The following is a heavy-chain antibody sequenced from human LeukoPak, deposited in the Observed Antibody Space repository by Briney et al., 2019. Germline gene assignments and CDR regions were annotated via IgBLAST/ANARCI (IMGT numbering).Heavy chain of an antibody. CDR3: ARLSSSWYYFDY. CDR1: GASVNVYY. Sequence: SETLSLTCTVSGASVNVYYWSWVRQPPGKGLEWIGYINHSGRNNSNPSLKSRVTMSIDTPKHQFSLKLHSVTAADTAVYFCARLSSSWYYFDYWGQGALVTVSS. CDR2: INHSGRN. V-gene: IGHV4-59*02. J-gene: IGHJ4*02. D-gene: IGHD6-13*01.